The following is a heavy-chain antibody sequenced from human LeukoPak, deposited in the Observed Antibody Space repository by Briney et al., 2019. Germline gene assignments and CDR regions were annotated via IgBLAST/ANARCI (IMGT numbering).Heavy chain of an antibody. J-gene: IGHJ4*02. CDR3: ARAGSGVAAAGNAPGY. D-gene: IGHD6-13*01. Sequence: GGSLRLSCAASGFTFSSYGMHWVRQAPGKGLEWVAVIWYDGSNKYYADSVKGRFTISRDNSKNTLYLQMNSLRAEDTAVYYCARAGSGVAAAGNAPGYWGQGTLVTVSS. V-gene: IGHV3-33*01. CDR1: GFTFSSYG. CDR2: IWYDGSNK.